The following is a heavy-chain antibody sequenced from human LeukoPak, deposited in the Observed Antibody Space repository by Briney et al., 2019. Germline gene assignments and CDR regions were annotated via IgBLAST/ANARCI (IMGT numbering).Heavy chain of an antibody. Sequence: ASVKVSCKASGYTFTGYYMHWVRQAPGQGLEWMGWINPNSGGTNYGQKFQGRVTMTRDTSISTAYMELRGLRSDDTAVYYCPRVYDFDDYYYGMDVWGQGATVTVSS. V-gene: IGHV1-2*02. CDR2: INPNSGGT. D-gene: IGHD3-3*01. CDR3: PRVYDFDDYYYGMDV. CDR1: GYTFTGYY. J-gene: IGHJ6*02.